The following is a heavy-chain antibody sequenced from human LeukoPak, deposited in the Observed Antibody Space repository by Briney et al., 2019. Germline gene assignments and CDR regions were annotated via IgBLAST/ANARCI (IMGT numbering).Heavy chain of an antibody. V-gene: IGHV4-59*08. D-gene: IGHD3-10*01. CDR1: GGSISGYY. Sequence: SETLSLTCSVSGGSISGYYWNWIRQPPGKGLEWIGYIYYSGSTNYNPSLKSRVTMSIDTSKNQFSLKLSSVTAADTAVYFCARHTSYGHFDYWGQGTMVTVSS. CDR3: ARHTSYGHFDY. J-gene: IGHJ4*03. CDR2: IYYSGST.